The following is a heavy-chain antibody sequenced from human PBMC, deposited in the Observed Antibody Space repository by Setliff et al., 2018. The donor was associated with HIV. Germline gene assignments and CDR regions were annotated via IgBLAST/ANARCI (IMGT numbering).Heavy chain of an antibody. CDR2: IFYSGTT. CDR3: ARVPVPGANWFDP. V-gene: IGHV4-39*01. Sequence: PSETLSLTCTVSGDSLSSSSYYWGWIRQPPGKGLEWIGSIFYSGTTYYNPSLESRVTISVDTSKNQFSLRLSSVTAADTAVYYCARVPVPGANWFDPWGLGTLVTVSS. J-gene: IGHJ5*02. CDR1: GDSLSSSSYY.